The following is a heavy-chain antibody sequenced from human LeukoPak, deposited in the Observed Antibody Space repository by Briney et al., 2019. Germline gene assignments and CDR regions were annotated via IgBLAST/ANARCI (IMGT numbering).Heavy chain of an antibody. Sequence: GGSLRLSCAASGFTFSSYGMHWVRQAPGKGLEWVAFIRYDGSNKYYADSVKGRFTISRDNSKNTLYLQMNSLRAEDTAVYYCAKDPHSGSGSDFFDYWGQGTLVTVSS. D-gene: IGHD1-26*01. J-gene: IGHJ4*02. V-gene: IGHV3-30*02. CDR1: GFTFSSYG. CDR2: IRYDGSNK. CDR3: AKDPHSGSGSDFFDY.